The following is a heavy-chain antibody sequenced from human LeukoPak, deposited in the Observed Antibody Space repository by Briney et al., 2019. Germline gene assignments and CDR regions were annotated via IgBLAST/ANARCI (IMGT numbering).Heavy chain of an antibody. Sequence: GESLKISCKGSGYSFTSYWIGWVRQMPGRGLEWVGIIYPGDSDTRYSPSFQGQVTISAVKSISTAYLQWSSLKASDTAMYYCARHPHSDYDFWSGYYPYYYMDVWGKGTTVTVSS. D-gene: IGHD3-3*01. CDR1: GYSFTSYW. CDR3: ARHPHSDYDFWSGYYPYYYMDV. CDR2: IYPGDSDT. V-gene: IGHV5-51*01. J-gene: IGHJ6*03.